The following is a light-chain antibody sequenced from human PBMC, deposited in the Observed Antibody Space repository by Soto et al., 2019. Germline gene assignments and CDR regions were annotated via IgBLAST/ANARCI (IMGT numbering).Light chain of an antibody. CDR3: QQYGTSPRT. J-gene: IGKJ2*01. CDR2: GAS. V-gene: IGKV3-20*01. CDR1: QSVTSSN. Sequence: EIVLTQSPGTLSLSPGERATLSCRASQSVTSSNLAWYQQKPGQAPRLLIYGASSRATGIPDRFSGSGSGTDFTLTISRLEPEDFAVYVCQQYGTSPRTFGQGTKLEIK.